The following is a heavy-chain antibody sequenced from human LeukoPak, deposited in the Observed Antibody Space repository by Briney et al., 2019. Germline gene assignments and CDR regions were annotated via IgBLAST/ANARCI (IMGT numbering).Heavy chain of an antibody. CDR2: IYYSGST. D-gene: IGHD3-10*01. V-gene: IGHV4-59*01. J-gene: IGHJ4*02. CDR1: GGSISSYY. CDR3: ARGDYGSGPLDY. Sequence: SETLSLTCTVSGGSISSYYWSWIRQPPGKGLEWIGYIYYSGSTNYNPSLKGRVTISVDTSKNQFSLKLSSVTAADTAVYYCARGDYGSGPLDYWGQGTLVTVSS.